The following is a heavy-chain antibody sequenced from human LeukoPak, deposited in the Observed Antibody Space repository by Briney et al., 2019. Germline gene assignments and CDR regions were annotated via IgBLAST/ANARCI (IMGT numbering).Heavy chain of an antibody. J-gene: IGHJ4*02. Sequence: ASVKVSCKASGYTFTSYYMHWVRQAPGQGLEWMGIINPSGGSTSYAQKLQGRVTMTTDTSTSTAYMELRSLRSDDTAVYYCARGGCTNGVCPPFDYWGQGTLVTVSS. V-gene: IGHV1-46*03. CDR1: GYTFTSYY. CDR3: ARGGCTNGVCPPFDY. D-gene: IGHD2-8*01. CDR2: INPSGGST.